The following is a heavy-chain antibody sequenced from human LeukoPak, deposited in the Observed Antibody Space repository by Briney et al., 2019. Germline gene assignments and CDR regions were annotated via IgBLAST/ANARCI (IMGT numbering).Heavy chain of an antibody. J-gene: IGHJ4*02. Sequence: PSETLSLTCTVSGGSISSYYWSWIWQPPGKGLEWIGYIYYSGSTNYNPSLKSRVTISVDTSKNQFSLKLSSVTAADTAVYYCARESRDFWTFRTVDWGQGTLVTVSS. CDR2: IYYSGST. CDR1: GGSISSYY. D-gene: IGHD3/OR15-3a*01. V-gene: IGHV4-59*01. CDR3: ARESRDFWTFRTVD.